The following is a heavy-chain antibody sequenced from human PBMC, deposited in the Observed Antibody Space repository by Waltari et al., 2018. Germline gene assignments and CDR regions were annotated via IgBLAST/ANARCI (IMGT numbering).Heavy chain of an antibody. J-gene: IGHJ4*02. D-gene: IGHD4-17*01. V-gene: IGHV1-69*01. CDR1: GGTFSSYA. CDR3: AREVGTVTTNEGVYYFDY. CDR2: IIPIFGTA. Sequence: QVQLVQSGAEVKKPGSSVKVSCKASGGTFSSYAISWVRQAPGQGLEWMGGIIPIFGTANYAQKFQGRVTITADESTSTAYMELSSLKSEDTAVCYCAREVGTVTTNEGVYYFDYWGQGTLVTVSS.